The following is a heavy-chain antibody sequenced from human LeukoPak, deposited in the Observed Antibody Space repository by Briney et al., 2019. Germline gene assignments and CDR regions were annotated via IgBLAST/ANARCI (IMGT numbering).Heavy chain of an antibody. J-gene: IGHJ4*02. Sequence: PGGSLRLSCAASGFTFSSYEMNWVRQAPGKGLEWVSYISSSGSTIYYADSVKGRFTISRDNAKNSLYLQMNSLRAEDTAVYYCAREGRFGDFDYWGQGTLVTVSS. CDR2: ISSSGSTI. D-gene: IGHD3-10*01. CDR3: AREGRFGDFDY. CDR1: GFTFSSYE. V-gene: IGHV3-48*03.